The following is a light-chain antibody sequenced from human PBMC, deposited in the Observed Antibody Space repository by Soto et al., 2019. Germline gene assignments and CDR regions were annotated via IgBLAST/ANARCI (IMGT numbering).Light chain of an antibody. V-gene: IGKV1-5*01. CDR1: QSISSW. CDR3: HQYNSYSWT. Sequence: DIQMTQSPSTLSASVGDRVTITCRASQSISSWLAWYQQKPGKAPKLLIYDASSLESGVPSRFSGSGSGTVFTLTISSLQPDDFATYYCHQYNSYSWTFGQGTKVEIK. J-gene: IGKJ1*01. CDR2: DAS.